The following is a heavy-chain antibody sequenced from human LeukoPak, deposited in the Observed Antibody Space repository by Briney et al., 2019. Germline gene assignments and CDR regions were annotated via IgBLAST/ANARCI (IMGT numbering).Heavy chain of an antibody. D-gene: IGHD3-3*01. V-gene: IGHV3-30*04. Sequence: GGSLRLSCAASGFTFSSYAMHWVRQAPGKGLEWVAVISYDGSNKYYADSVKGRFTISRDNSKNTLYLQMNSLRAEDTAVYYCARSPVDYDFWSGYYTDPFFDYWGQGTLVTVSS. CDR3: ARSPVDYDFWSGYYTDPFFDY. J-gene: IGHJ4*02. CDR1: GFTFSSYA. CDR2: ISYDGSNK.